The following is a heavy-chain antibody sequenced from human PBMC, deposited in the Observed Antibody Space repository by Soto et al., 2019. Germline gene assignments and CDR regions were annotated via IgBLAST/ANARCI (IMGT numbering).Heavy chain of an antibody. CDR2: ISDGDGDT. CDR3: AKGRTYFDF. J-gene: IGHJ4*02. CDR1: GFTFSDYA. Sequence: EVVLLQSGGDLVQPGGSLRLSCAASGFTFSDYAMTWVRQAPGKGLEWVSDISDGDGDTHYADSVRGRFVISRDNSKNTLFLEMNSLRAEDAAVYYCAKGRTYFDFWGQGGLVTVSS. V-gene: IGHV3-23*01.